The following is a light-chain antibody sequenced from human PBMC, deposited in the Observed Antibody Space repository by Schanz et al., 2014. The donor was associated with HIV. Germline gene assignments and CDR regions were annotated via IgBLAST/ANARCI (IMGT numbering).Light chain of an antibody. CDR1: QSVGGSQ. J-gene: IGKJ1*01. CDR2: SAS. V-gene: IGKV3-20*01. CDR3: HQYGSSPRT. Sequence: EIVLTQSPGRLSLSPGERATLSCRASQSVGGSQLAWFQLKRGQPPRLLIYSASSRAAGIPDRFSGTGSGTDFTLTISRLEPEDFAVYYCHQYGSSPRTFGQGTKVEI.